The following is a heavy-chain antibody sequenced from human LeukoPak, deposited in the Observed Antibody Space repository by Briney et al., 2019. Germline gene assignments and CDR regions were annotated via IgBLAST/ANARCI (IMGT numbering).Heavy chain of an antibody. V-gene: IGHV1-18*01. J-gene: IGHJ6*04. Sequence: ASVKVSCKASGYTFTNYGISWVRQAPGQGLEWMGWISTYNGNTNYAQKLQGRVTMTTDTSTSTAYMELRSLRSDDTAVYYCASATLRCSGGSCYEMDVWGKGTTVTVSS. CDR2: ISTYNGNT. CDR3: ASATLRCSGGSCYEMDV. D-gene: IGHD2-15*01. CDR1: GYTFTNYG.